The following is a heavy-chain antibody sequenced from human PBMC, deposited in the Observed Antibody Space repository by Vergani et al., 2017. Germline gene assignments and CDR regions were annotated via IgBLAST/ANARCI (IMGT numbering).Heavy chain of an antibody. CDR3: AKVSYYDFWSGELGAFDI. CDR1: GFTFSSYA. CDR2: ISGSGGST. D-gene: IGHD3-3*01. Sequence: EVQLLESGGGLVQPGGSLRLSCAASGFTFSSYAMSWVRQAPGKGLEWVSAISGSGGSTYYADSVKGRFTISRDNSKNTLYLQMNSLRAEDTAVYYCAKVSYYDFWSGELGAFDIWGQGTMVTVSS. V-gene: IGHV3-23*01. J-gene: IGHJ3*02.